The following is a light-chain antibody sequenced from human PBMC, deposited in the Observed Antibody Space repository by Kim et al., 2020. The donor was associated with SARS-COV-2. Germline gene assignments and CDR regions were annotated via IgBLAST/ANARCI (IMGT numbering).Light chain of an antibody. J-gene: IGLJ3*02. CDR3: SSYTSTGIWV. V-gene: IGLV2-14*01. CDR1: SSDISDGDY. CDR2: DVT. Sequence: QSVVTQPASVSGSPGQSITLSCTGASSDISDGDYVSWYQRHSDKAPQLIIFDVTERPSGISPRFSASKSGDTAYLTISGLQAEDEAEYLCSSYTSTGIWVFGGGTQLTVL.